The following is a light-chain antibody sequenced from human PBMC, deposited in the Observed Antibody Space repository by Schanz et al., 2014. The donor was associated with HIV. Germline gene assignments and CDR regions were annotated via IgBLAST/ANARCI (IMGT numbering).Light chain of an antibody. CDR2: END. J-gene: IGLJ3*02. V-gene: IGLV6-57*04. CDR1: SGTIASNH. CDR3: HSSDAADPGV. Sequence: NFMLTQPHSVSESPGKTVTISCTRSSGTIASNHVQWYQQRPGSAPTTLIYENDQRHSGVPDRFSGSIDSSSNSASLTISGLEADDEADYFCHSSDAADPGVFGGGTKVTVL.